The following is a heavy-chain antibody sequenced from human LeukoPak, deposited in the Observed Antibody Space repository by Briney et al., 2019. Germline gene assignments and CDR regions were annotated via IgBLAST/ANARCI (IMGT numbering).Heavy chain of an antibody. D-gene: IGHD1-26*01. V-gene: IGHV4-59*08. CDR1: GGSISSYY. CDR3: ARFLPEEGLLYFDY. J-gene: IGHJ4*02. Sequence: SETLSLTCTVSGGSISSYYWSWIRQPPGKGLEWIGYIYYSGSTNYNPSLKSRVTISVDTSKNQFSLRLSSVTAADTAVYYCARFLPEEGLLYFDYWGQGTLVTVSS. CDR2: IYYSGST.